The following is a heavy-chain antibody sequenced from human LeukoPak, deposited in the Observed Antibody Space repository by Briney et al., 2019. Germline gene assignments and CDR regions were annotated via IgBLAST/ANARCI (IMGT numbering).Heavy chain of an antibody. CDR3: ARQRSNYDFWSGYYRSINWFDP. CDR2: IYYSGST. CDR1: GGSISSYY. D-gene: IGHD3-3*01. J-gene: IGHJ5*02. V-gene: IGHV4-59*08. Sequence: SETLSLTCTVSGGSISSYYWGWIRQPPGKGLEWIGYIYYSGSTNYNPSLKSRVTISVDTSKNQFSLKLSSVTAADTAVYYCARQRSNYDFWSGYYRSINWFDPWGQGTPVTVSS.